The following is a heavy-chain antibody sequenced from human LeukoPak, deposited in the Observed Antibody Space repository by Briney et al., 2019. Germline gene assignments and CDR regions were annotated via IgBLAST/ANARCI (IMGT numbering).Heavy chain of an antibody. CDR1: GYSISSGYY. V-gene: IGHV4-38-2*02. D-gene: IGHD1-26*01. CDR3: AKSGGYGLIDY. Sequence: KSSETLSLTCTVSGYSISSGYYWGWIRQPPGKGLEWIGNIYYSGSTYYNESLESRVTISIDTSKNQFSLKLNSVTAADTAMYYCAKSGGYGLIDYWGQGTLVTVSS. J-gene: IGHJ4*02. CDR2: IYYSGST.